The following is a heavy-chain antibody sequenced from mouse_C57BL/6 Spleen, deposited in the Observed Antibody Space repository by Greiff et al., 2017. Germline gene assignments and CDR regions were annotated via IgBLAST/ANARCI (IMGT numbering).Heavy chain of an antibody. CDR1: GYAFSSSW. Sequence: QVQLQQSGPELVKPGASVKISCKASGYAFSSSWMNWVKQRPGKGLEWIGRIYPGDGDTNYNGKFKGKATLTADKSSSTAYMQLSSLTSEDSAVYFCARYYGPPYYFDYWGQGTTLTVSS. V-gene: IGHV1-82*01. D-gene: IGHD1-2*01. CDR3: ARYYGPPYYFDY. CDR2: IYPGDGDT. J-gene: IGHJ2*01.